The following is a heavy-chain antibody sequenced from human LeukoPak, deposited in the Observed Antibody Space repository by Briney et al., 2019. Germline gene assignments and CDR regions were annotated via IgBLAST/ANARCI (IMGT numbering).Heavy chain of an antibody. CDR1: GFTFSSYS. CDR3: AKDLGIVGATDYFDY. Sequence: GGSLRLSCAASGFTFSSYSMNWVRQAPGKGLEWVSSISSSSSYIYYADSVKGRFTISRDNAKNSLYLQMNSLRAEDTAVYYCAKDLGIVGATDYFDYWGQGTLVTVSS. D-gene: IGHD1-26*01. V-gene: IGHV3-21*01. CDR2: ISSSSSYI. J-gene: IGHJ4*02.